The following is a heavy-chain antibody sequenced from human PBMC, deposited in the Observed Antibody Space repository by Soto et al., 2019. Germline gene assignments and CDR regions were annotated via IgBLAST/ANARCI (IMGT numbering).Heavy chain of an antibody. V-gene: IGHV4-39*01. J-gene: IGHJ4*02. CDR2: IYYSGSA. CDR1: GGYISSSGYY. CDR3: GRRGDILTGYLDS. Sequence: SQTLSLTYTVSGGYISSSGYYWGWIRQPPGKRLEWIGNIYYSGSAFYNPSLRSRVTISVDTSKNHFSLKLSSVTAADTAVYYCGRRGDILTGYLDSWGQGTLVTVSS. D-gene: IGHD3-9*01.